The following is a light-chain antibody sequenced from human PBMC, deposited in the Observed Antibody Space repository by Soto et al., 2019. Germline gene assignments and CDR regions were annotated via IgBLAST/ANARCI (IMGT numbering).Light chain of an antibody. J-gene: IGKJ1*01. CDR3: QQYGTSPAWT. CDR1: QSVSSNY. Sequence: EIVFTHSAGTLSWSRGERATLSCRAIQSVSSNYVAWYQQKGGQAPRLLIYGAFSRASGIPDRFSGRGSGTDFTLTISRLEPEDFADYYCQQYGTSPAWTFGQGTKVDIK. V-gene: IGKV3-20*01. CDR2: GAF.